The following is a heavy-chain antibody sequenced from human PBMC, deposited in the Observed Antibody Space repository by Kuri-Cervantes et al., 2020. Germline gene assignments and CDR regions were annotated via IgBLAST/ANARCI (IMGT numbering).Heavy chain of an antibody. CDR3: ARDGGSSRGSDY. V-gene: IGHV1-46*01. CDR2: INPSGGST. J-gene: IGHJ4*02. CDR1: GYTFTSYY. D-gene: IGHD3-16*01. Sequence: ASVKVSCKASGYTFTSYYMHWVRQAPGQGLEWMGIINPSGGSTSYAQKFQGRVTMTRDTSASTAYMELSSLRSEDTAVCYCARDGGSSRGSDYWGQGTLVTVSS.